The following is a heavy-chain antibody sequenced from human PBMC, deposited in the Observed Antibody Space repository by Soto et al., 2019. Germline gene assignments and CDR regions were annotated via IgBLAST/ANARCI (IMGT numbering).Heavy chain of an antibody. Sequence: GGSLRLSCAASGFTFSSYGMHWVRQAPGKGLEWVAVISYNGSNKYYADSVKGRFTISRDNSKNTLYLQMNSLRAEDTAVYYCAKDSVTALGNYYYYYMDVWGKGTTVTVSS. J-gene: IGHJ6*03. V-gene: IGHV3-30*18. CDR3: AKDSVTALGNYYYYYMDV. CDR1: GFTFSSYG. CDR2: ISYNGSNK. D-gene: IGHD4-17*01.